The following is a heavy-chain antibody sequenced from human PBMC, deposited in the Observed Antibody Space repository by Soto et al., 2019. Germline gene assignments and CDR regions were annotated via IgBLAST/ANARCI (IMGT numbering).Heavy chain of an antibody. J-gene: IGHJ4*02. CDR2: IWYDGSNK. Sequence: GGSLRLSCAASGFTFSSYGMHWVRQAPGKGLEWVAVIWYDGSNKYDADSVKGRFTISRDNSKNTLYRQMNSLRAEDKAVYYCARDPLLYSSSFDYWGQGTLVTVSS. V-gene: IGHV3-33*01. D-gene: IGHD6-13*01. CDR1: GFTFSSYG. CDR3: ARDPLLYSSSFDY.